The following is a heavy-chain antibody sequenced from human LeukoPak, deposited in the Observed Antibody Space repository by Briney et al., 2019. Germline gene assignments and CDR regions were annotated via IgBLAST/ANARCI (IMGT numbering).Heavy chain of an antibody. V-gene: IGHV3-23*01. Sequence: PGGSLRLSCAASGIIFSNYAMTWVRQHPGRGLQWVSVIGSGGGGIQYVDAVKGRFIVSRDNSRNTLFLQMNSLKADDTAVYYCAKYRLLNASPRDFDFWGQGTLVTVSS. J-gene: IGHJ4*02. CDR1: GIIFSNYA. CDR2: IGSGGGGI. D-gene: IGHD3-16*01. CDR3: AKYRLLNASPRDFDF.